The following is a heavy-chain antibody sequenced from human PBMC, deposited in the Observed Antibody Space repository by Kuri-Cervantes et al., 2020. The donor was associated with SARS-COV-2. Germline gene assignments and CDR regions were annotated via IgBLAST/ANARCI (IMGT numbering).Heavy chain of an antibody. J-gene: IGHJ6*02. CDR2: ISPDSKVI. Sequence: GESLKISCAASGFALSSHNMNWVRQAPGKGLEWVSYISPDSKVIYYADSVKGRFTISRDNAKNSLYLQMNSLRAEDTAVYYCARDLGYDYVWGSYRYRYYYGMDVWGQGTTVTVSS. CDR3: ARDLGYDYVWGSYRYRYYYGMDV. V-gene: IGHV3-21*01. D-gene: IGHD3-16*02. CDR1: GFALSSHN.